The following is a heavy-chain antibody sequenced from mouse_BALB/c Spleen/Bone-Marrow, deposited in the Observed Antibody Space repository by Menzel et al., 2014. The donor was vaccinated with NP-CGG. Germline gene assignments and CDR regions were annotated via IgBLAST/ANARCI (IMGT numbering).Heavy chain of an antibody. Sequence: QVQLQQAGTQLVKPGAPVKLSCKASGYTFTSYWMNWVKQMPGRGIEWIGRIDPSGSETHYNQKFKDKATLTVDESSSAAYIPLSSLTSEHSAVYSCARDHLFYGNYEFVYWGLGTLVPSSA. CDR2: IDPSGSET. V-gene: IGHV1-69*02. CDR1: GYTFTSYW. J-gene: IGHJ3*01. CDR3: ARDHLFYGNYEFVY. D-gene: IGHD2-1*01.